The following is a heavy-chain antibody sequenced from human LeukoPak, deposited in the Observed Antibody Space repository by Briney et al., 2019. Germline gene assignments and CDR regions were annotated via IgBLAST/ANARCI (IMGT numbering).Heavy chain of an antibody. Sequence: PGGSLRLSCAASGFTFSSYSMNWVRRAPGKGLEWVSSISSSSSYIYYADSVKGRFTISRDNAKDSLYLQMNSLRAEDTAVYYCARDGRQDSSGYYYIYWGQGTLVTVSS. D-gene: IGHD3-22*01. CDR2: ISSSSSYI. CDR3: ARDGRQDSSGYYYIY. CDR1: GFTFSSYS. J-gene: IGHJ4*02. V-gene: IGHV3-21*01.